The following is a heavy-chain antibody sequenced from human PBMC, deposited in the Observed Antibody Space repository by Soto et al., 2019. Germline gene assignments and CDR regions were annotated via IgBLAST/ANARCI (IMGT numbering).Heavy chain of an antibody. J-gene: IGHJ3*02. CDR3: ARHADCSGGSCYYGYDAFDI. CDR1: GGSISSYY. D-gene: IGHD2-15*01. Sequence: SETLSLTCTVSGGSISSYYWSWIRQPPGKGLELIVYIYYSGSTNYNPSLKSRVTISVDTSKNQFSLKLSSVTAADTAVYYCARHADCSGGSCYYGYDAFDIWGQGTMVTVSS. CDR2: IYYSGST. V-gene: IGHV4-59*08.